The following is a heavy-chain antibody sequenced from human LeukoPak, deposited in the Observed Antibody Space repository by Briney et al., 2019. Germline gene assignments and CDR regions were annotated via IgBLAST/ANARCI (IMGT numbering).Heavy chain of an antibody. Sequence: SETLSLTCAVYGGSFTGYYWSWIRQPPGKGLEWIGEINHSGSTKYNPSLKSRVTTPVDPCKNQFSLKLSSGTAADTAVYYCAGRESDGSGSRTFDYWGQGTLVTVSS. CDR3: AGRESDGSGSRTFDY. V-gene: IGHV4-34*01. D-gene: IGHD3-10*01. J-gene: IGHJ4*02. CDR2: INHSGST. CDR1: GGSFTGYY.